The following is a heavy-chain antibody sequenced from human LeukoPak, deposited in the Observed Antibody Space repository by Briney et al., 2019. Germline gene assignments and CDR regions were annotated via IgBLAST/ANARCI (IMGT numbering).Heavy chain of an antibody. CDR2: ISSSGSTI. CDR3: ARGGDFWGGYYTGYFDY. V-gene: IGHV3-48*04. J-gene: IGHJ4*02. Sequence: GGSLRLSCAASGFSFSSYTMNWVRQAPGKGLEWLSYISSSGSTIYYAGSVKGRFTISRDNAKNSLYLQMNSLRAEDTAVYYCARGGDFWGGYYTGYFDYWGQGTLVTVSS. D-gene: IGHD3-3*01. CDR1: GFSFSSYT.